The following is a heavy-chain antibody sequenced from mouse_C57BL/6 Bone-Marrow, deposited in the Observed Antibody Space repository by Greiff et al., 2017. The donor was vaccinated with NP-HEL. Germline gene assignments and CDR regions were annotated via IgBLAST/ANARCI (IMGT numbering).Heavy chain of an antibody. CDR1: GFSFNTYA. V-gene: IGHV10-1*01. CDR2: IRSKSNNYAT. Sequence: EVQLVESGGGLVQPKGSLKLSCAASGFSFNTYAMNWVRQAPGKGLEWVARIRSKSNNYATYYADSVKDSFTISRDDSESMLYLQMNNLKTEDTAKYYWVRHPSWDGAMDYWSQGTSGTVSS. D-gene: IGHD4-1*01. J-gene: IGHJ4*01. CDR3: VRHPSWDGAMDY.